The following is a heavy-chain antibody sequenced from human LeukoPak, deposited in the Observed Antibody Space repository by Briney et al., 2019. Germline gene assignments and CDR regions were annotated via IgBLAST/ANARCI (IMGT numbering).Heavy chain of an antibody. CDR3: ARERDFRSGYRQTSYYYGMDV. CDR1: GGSISSGSYY. D-gene: IGHD3-3*01. CDR2: IYTSGST. Sequence: SETLSLTCTVSGGSISSGSYYWSWIRQPAGKGLEWIGRIYTSGSTNYNPSLKSRVTISVDTSKNQFSLKLSSVTAADTAVYYCARERDFRSGYRQTSYYYGMDVWGQGTTVTVSS. J-gene: IGHJ6*02. V-gene: IGHV4-61*02.